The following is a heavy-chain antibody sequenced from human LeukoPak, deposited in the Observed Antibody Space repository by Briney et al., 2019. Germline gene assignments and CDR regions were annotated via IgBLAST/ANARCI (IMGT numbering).Heavy chain of an antibody. J-gene: IGHJ4*02. CDR1: GLTFSKYW. V-gene: IGHV3-74*01. Sequence: PGGSLRLSCAASGLTFSKYWMLWVRQAPGKGLESVSRINTDGTVTTYADSVKGRSTVSRDNADNTMFLQMNGEVFEDTGVYYCATKQWLAPPPDSWGEGTPVTVSS. CDR2: INTDGTVT. CDR3: ATKQWLAPPPDS. D-gene: IGHD6-19*01.